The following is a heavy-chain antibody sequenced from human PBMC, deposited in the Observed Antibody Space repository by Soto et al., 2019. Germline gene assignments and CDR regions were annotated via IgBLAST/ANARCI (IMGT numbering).Heavy chain of an antibody. CDR2: ISAYNGNT. J-gene: IGHJ4*02. V-gene: IGHV1-18*01. CDR3: ARDVAADVGIAVPGTLDY. D-gene: IGHD6-19*01. Sequence: GASVKVSCKASGYTFTSYGISWVRQAPGQGLEWMGWISAYNGNTNYAQKLQGRVTMTTDTSTSTAYMELRSLRSDDTAVYYCARDVAADVGIAVPGTLDYWGQGNLVTVSS. CDR1: GYTFTSYG.